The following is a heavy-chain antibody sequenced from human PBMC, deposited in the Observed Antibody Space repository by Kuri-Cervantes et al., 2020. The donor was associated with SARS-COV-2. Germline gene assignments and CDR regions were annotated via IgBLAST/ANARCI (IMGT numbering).Heavy chain of an antibody. V-gene: IGHV3-23*01. CDR2: ISGSGGST. Sequence: GESLKISCAASGFTFSSYAMSWVRQAPGKGLEWVSAISGSGGSTYYADSVKGRFTISRDNSKNTLYLQMNSLRAEDTAVYYCARRGGSGSYYTRPFDYWGQGTLVTVSS. D-gene: IGHD3-10*01. CDR3: ARRGGSGSYYTRPFDY. J-gene: IGHJ4*02. CDR1: GFTFSSYA.